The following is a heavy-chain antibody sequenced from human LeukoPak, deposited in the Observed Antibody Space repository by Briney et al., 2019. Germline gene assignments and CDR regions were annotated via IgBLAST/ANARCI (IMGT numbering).Heavy chain of an antibody. CDR1: GYTLTSYG. CDR2: ISAYNGNP. Sequence: GASVKVSCKASGYTLTSYGISWVRQAPGQGLEWMGWISAYNGNPKYAQELQGRVAMTTDTSTSTAYMELRSLRSDDTAVYYCARIAVAAYYFDYWGQGTLVTVSS. CDR3: ARIAVAAYYFDY. V-gene: IGHV1-18*04. J-gene: IGHJ4*02. D-gene: IGHD6-19*01.